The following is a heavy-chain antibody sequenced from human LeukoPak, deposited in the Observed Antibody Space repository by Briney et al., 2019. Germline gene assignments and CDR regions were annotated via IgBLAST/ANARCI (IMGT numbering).Heavy chain of an antibody. CDR2: TNWNGGNT. J-gene: IGHJ4*02. CDR1: GFTFAVYG. D-gene: IGHD3-3*01. Sequence: PGGSLRLSCAASGFTFAVYGMSSVRHPARKGLEWDSCTNWNGGNTGYAASVEGRFTISRDNAKNSLYLQMNSLRGEDTALYYCAREYYDFWSGYYSYWGQGTLVTVSS. CDR3: AREYYDFWSGYYSY. V-gene: IGHV3-20*04.